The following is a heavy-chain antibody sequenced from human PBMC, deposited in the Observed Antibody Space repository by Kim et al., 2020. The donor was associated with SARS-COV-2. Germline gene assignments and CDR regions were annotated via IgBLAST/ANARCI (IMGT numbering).Heavy chain of an antibody. Sequence: YYADSVKGRFTISRDNSKNTLYLQMNSLRAEDTAVYYCANLEGRGYAFDIWGQGTMVTVSS. CDR3: ANLEGRGYAFDI. J-gene: IGHJ3*02. D-gene: IGHD1-1*01. V-gene: IGHV3-23*01.